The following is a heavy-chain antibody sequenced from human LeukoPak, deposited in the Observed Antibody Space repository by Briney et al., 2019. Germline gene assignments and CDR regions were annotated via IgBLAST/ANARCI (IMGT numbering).Heavy chain of an antibody. D-gene: IGHD3-10*01. CDR3: ARVPDYGSGRPSPAYYYGMDV. J-gene: IGHJ6*02. CDR2: ISSSGSAM. Sequence: GGALRLSCAASAFTFSDYYMRWIRQAPGKGLEWVSYISSSGSAMYYSDSVKGRFTISRDNSKTSLFLQMNSLRAEDTAVYYCARVPDYGSGRPSPAYYYGMDVWGQGTTVTVSS. CDR1: AFTFSDYY. V-gene: IGHV3-11*01.